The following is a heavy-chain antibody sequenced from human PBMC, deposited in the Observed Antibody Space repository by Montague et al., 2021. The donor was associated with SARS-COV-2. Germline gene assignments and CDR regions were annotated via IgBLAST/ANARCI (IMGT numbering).Heavy chain of an antibody. V-gene: IGHV4-34*01. CDR2: INHSGST. CDR1: GGSFSGYY. CDR3: ARTRQSLRRYFDY. D-gene: IGHD1-14*01. Sequence: SETLSLTCAVYGGSFSGYYWSWIRQPPGKGLEWIGEINHSGSTTYNPSLKSRVTISIDTSKNQFSLKLQSVTAADTAVYYCARTRQSLRRYFDYWGQGTLVTVSS. J-gene: IGHJ4*02.